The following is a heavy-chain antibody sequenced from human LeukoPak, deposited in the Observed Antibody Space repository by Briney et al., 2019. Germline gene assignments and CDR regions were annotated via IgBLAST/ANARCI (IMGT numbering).Heavy chain of an antibody. CDR3: VRDWGVPAATIDY. Sequence: KPGGSLRLSCAASGFTFSSYSMNWVRQAPGEGLEWVSYISSSSSYIYYADSVKGRVTISRDNAKNSLYLQMHSLRAEDTAVYYCVRDWGVPAATIDYWGQGTLVTVSS. CDR1: GFTFSSYS. D-gene: IGHD2-2*01. CDR2: ISSSSSYI. V-gene: IGHV3-21*01. J-gene: IGHJ4*02.